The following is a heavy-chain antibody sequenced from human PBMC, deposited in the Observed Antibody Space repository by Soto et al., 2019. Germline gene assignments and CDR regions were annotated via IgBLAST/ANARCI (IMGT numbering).Heavy chain of an antibody. CDR1: GGSISSYY. V-gene: IGHV4-59*01. CDR2: IYYSGST. CDR3: ARARAGIAVDFDY. Sequence: SETLSLTCTVSGGSISSYYWSWIRQPPGKGLEWIGYIYYSGSTNYNPSLKSRVTISVDTSKNQFSLKLSPVTAADTAVYYCARARAGIAVDFDYWGQGTLVTVSS. D-gene: IGHD6-19*01. J-gene: IGHJ4*02.